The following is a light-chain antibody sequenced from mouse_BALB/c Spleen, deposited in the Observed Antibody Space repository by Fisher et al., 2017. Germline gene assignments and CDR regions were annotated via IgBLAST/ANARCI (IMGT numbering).Light chain of an antibody. CDR2: GTS. Sequence: IVLTQTPAIMSASPGEKVTITCSASSSVSYMYRYQQKPGSSPKPWIYGTSNLASGVPARFSGSGSGTSYSLTISSMEAEDAATYYCQQWSSNPPTFGGGTKLEIK. J-gene: IGKJ2*01. CDR3: QQWSSNPPT. CDR1: SSVSY. V-gene: IGKV4-68*01.